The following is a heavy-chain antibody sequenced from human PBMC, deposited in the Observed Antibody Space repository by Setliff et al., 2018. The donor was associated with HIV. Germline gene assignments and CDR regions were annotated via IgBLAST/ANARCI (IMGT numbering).Heavy chain of an antibody. V-gene: IGHV1-69*13. CDR2: IIPILGSI. Sequence: WASVKVSCKASGGIFSSYALSWVRQAPGQGLEWMGGIIPILGSIDYAQKFQGRLSITADESTGTAYMELSSLRFEDTAMYYCARLSGDNSGQPYYYYMDVWGKGTTVTVSS. CDR3: ARLSGDNSGQPYYYYMDV. CDR1: GGIFSSYA. D-gene: IGHD3-22*01. J-gene: IGHJ6*03.